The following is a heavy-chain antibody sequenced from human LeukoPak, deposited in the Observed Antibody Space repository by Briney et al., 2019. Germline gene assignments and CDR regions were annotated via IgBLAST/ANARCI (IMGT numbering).Heavy chain of an antibody. CDR2: ISAYNGNT. CDR3: ARVDYDILTGYYNRNWFYP. D-gene: IGHD3-9*01. Sequence: ASVKVSCKASGYTFTSYGISWVRQAPGQGLEWMGLISAYNGNTNYAQKLQGRVTMTTDTSTSTAYMELRSLRSDDTAVYYCARVDYDILTGYYNRNWFYPWGQGTLVTVSS. V-gene: IGHV1-18*04. J-gene: IGHJ5*02. CDR1: GYTFTSYG.